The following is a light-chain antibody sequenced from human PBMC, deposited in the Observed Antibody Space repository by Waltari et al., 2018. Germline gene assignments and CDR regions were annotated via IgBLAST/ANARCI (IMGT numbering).Light chain of an antibody. Sequence: EIVLTQSPGTLSLSPGERATLPFRASQSVTNNYLAWYQQKRGKAPRALIYGASSRASGVPDRFSGSGSGTDFTLTISRLEPEDFAVYYCQQYGTSLSTFGQGTRVEIK. CDR1: QSVTNNY. V-gene: IGKV3-20*01. J-gene: IGKJ1*01. CDR3: QQYGTSLST. CDR2: GAS.